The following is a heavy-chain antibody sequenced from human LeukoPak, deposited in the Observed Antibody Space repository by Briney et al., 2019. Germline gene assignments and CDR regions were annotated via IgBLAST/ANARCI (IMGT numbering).Heavy chain of an antibody. D-gene: IGHD3-10*01. V-gene: IGHV4-34*01. CDR3: ACKPYGSGTLSGAWFDP. CDR1: GGSFSGYY. J-gene: IGHJ5*02. CDR2: INHSGST. Sequence: SETLSLTCGVYGGSFSGYYWSWIRQPPGKGLEWIGEINHSGSTNYNPSLKSRVTIPVDTSKNQFSLKLNSVTAADTAVYYCACKPYGSGTLSGAWFDPWGQGTLVTVSS.